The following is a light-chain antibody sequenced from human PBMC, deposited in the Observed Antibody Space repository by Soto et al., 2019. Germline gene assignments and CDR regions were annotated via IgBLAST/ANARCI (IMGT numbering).Light chain of an antibody. CDR3: QQYGSSSWT. J-gene: IGKJ1*01. V-gene: IGKV1-9*01. Sequence: IQLTQSPSSLSASVGDRVTITCRASQGISSYLAWYQQKPGKAPKLLTYAASTLQSGVPSRFSGGGSGTDFTLTISSLQPEDFAVYYCQQYGSSSWTFGQGTKVDNK. CDR1: QGISSY. CDR2: AAS.